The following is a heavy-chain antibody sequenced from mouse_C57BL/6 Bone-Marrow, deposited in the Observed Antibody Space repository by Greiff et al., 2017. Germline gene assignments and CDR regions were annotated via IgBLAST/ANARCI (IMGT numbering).Heavy chain of an antibody. V-gene: IGHV1-80*01. CDR3: ARLRTVVGGY. CDR1: GYAFSSYW. CDR2: LYPGDGDT. J-gene: IGHJ2*01. Sequence: QVQLQQSGAELVKPGASVKISCKASGYAFSSYWMNWVKQRPGKGLEWIGQLYPGDGDTNYNGKFKGKATLTADKSSSTAYMQLSGLTSEDSAVYFCARLRTVVGGYWGQGTTLTVAA. D-gene: IGHD1-1*01.